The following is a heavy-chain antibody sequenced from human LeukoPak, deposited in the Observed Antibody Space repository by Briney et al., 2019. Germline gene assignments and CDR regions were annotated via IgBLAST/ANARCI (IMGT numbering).Heavy chain of an antibody. CDR1: EFTFSRYS. V-gene: IGHV3-7*01. J-gene: IGHJ3*02. CDR2: INQDGSEK. CDR3: ARQLRGVIVVVITAMDHPFDI. D-gene: IGHD3-22*01. Sequence: GGSLRLSCAASEFTFSRYSMSWVRQAPGKGLEWVANINQDGSEKYYVDSVQGRFTISRDNAKNSLYLQMNSLRAEDTAVYYCARQLRGVIVVVITAMDHPFDIWGQGTMVTVSS.